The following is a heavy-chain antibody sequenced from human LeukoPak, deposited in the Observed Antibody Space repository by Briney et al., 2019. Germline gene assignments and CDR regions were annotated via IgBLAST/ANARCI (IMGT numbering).Heavy chain of an antibody. CDR2: FDPEDGEYGE. D-gene: IGHD5-12*01. Sequence: ASVKVSCKVAGYNLIEAAINWVRPAPGKGLDWIGGFDPEDGEYGETQVAQNFQGRVTMTEDTSTDTAYMDLSSLTPEDTAVYYCAMTDRYAGRPFDYWGQGSLVTVSS. CDR3: AMTDRYAGRPFDY. V-gene: IGHV1-24*01. CDR1: GYNLIEAA. J-gene: IGHJ4*02.